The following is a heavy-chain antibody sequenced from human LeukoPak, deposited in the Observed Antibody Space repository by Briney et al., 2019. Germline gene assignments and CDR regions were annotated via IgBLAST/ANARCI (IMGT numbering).Heavy chain of an antibody. V-gene: IGHV4-59*08. CDR3: ARHERESSGWKYFDY. D-gene: IGHD6-19*01. J-gene: IGHJ4*02. Sequence: SETLSLTCTVSGGSISSYYWSWIRRPLGKGLEGIGYIYYSGSTNYNPSLKSRVTISVDTSKNQFSLKLSSVTAADTAVYFCARHERESSGWKYFDYWGQGTLVTVSS. CDR2: IYYSGST. CDR1: GGSISSYY.